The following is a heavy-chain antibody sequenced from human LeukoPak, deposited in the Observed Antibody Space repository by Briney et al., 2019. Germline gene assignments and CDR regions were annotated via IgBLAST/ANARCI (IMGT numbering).Heavy chain of an antibody. D-gene: IGHD6-19*01. J-gene: IGHJ4*02. V-gene: IGHV3-7*01. CDR1: GFTFNSLW. CDR3: ASGSGFLFDH. Sequence: GGSLRLSCAVSGFTFNSLWMTWVRQAPGKGLQWVANIKQDGSEIYYVDSVKGRFTISRDNAKNSLYLQMNSLRAEDTAVYYCASGSGFLFDHWGQGTLVTVSS. CDR2: IKQDGSEI.